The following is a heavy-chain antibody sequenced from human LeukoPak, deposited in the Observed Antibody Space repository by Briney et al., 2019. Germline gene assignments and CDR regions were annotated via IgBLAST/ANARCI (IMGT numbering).Heavy chain of an antibody. D-gene: IGHD6-13*01. CDR3: AKGHSSSSDYYGMDV. CDR2: ISSSSSYI. V-gene: IGHV3-21*01. CDR1: GFTFSSYS. Sequence: PGGSLRLSCAASGFTFSSYSMNWVRQAPGKGLEWVSSISSSSSYIYYADSVKGRFTISRDNAKNSLYLQMNSLRGEDTAVYYCAKGHSSSSDYYGMDVWGQGTTVTVSS. J-gene: IGHJ6*02.